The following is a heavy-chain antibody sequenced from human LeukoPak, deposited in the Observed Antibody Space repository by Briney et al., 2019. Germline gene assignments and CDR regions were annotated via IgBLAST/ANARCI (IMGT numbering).Heavy chain of an antibody. CDR2: IYPGDSDT. CDR3: ARQMVTKDFDY. Sequence: GESLKISCKGSGYSFTSYWIGWVRQMPGKGLERMRIIYPGDSDTRYSPSFQGQVTISADKSISTAYLQWSSLKASDTAMYYCARQMVTKDFDYWGQGTLVTVSS. J-gene: IGHJ4*02. V-gene: IGHV5-51*01. CDR1: GYSFTSYW. D-gene: IGHD4-23*01.